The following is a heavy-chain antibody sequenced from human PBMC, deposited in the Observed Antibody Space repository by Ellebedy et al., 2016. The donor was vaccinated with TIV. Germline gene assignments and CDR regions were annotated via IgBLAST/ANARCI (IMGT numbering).Heavy chain of an antibody. D-gene: IGHD1-7*01. Sequence: GESLKISCAASGFTFSGYGMHWVRQAPGKGLEWVAFVSFDGNKHSHADSVKGRFTISRDNSENTLHLEMNSLRREDTAVYYCARDTQALMETTSYWGQGTLLTVSS. J-gene: IGHJ4*02. V-gene: IGHV3-30*19. CDR2: VSFDGNKH. CDR1: GFTFSGYG. CDR3: ARDTQALMETTSY.